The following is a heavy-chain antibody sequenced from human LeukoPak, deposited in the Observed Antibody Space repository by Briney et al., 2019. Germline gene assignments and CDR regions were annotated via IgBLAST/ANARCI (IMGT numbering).Heavy chain of an antibody. D-gene: IGHD1-14*01. V-gene: IGHV3-30*01. Sequence: GGSLRLSCAASGFTFSSCVMHWVRQAPGKGLEWVAVISYDGSNTNYGDSVKGQFTISRDNLKNTLYLQMNSLRPEDTAVYYCARGPSITTVSYFQYWGQGILVTVSS. J-gene: IGHJ4*02. CDR3: ARGPSITTVSYFQY. CDR2: ISYDGSNT. CDR1: GFTFSSCV.